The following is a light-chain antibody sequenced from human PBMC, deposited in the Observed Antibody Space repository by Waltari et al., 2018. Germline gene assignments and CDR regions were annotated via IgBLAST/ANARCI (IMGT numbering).Light chain of an antibody. CDR2: SAS. CDR1: QSIGTS. CDR3: QQDINWPYT. V-gene: IGKV3-15*01. Sequence: EIVLTQSPATLSVSPGERATLSCRASQSIGTSLAWYQQQPGQAPRLLMYSASVRVSGIPARVSGSGSGTEFTLTISSLRSEDFALYFCQQDINWPYTFGQGTKLEIK. J-gene: IGKJ2*01.